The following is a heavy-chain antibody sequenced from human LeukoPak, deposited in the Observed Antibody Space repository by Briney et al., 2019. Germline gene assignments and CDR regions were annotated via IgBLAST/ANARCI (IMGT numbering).Heavy chain of an antibody. CDR1: GGSISSYY. D-gene: IGHD5-24*01. J-gene: IGHJ4*02. CDR2: IYYSGST. V-gene: IGHV4-59*01. Sequence: PSETLSLTCTVSGGSISSYYWSWIRQPPGKGREWIGYIYYSGSTNYNPSLKSRVTISVDTSKNQFSLKLSSVTAADTAVYYCARGEMATGRDYWGQGTLVTVSS. CDR3: ARGEMATGRDY.